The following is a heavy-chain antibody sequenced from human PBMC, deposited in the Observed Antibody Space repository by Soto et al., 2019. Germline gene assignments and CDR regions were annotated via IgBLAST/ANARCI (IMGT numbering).Heavy chain of an antibody. V-gene: IGHV3-11*01. CDR3: AREPKRRDGYNFDS. Sequence: PGGSLRLSCAASGFIFTDYSMTWIRQAPGKGLEWVSYISNGDETTQYADSVKGRFTVSRDNAKKVLFLQMSSLRVDDTAVYYCAREPKRRDGYNFDSWGRGALVTVSS. CDR1: GFIFTDYS. J-gene: IGHJ4*02. CDR2: ISNGDETT. D-gene: IGHD5-12*01.